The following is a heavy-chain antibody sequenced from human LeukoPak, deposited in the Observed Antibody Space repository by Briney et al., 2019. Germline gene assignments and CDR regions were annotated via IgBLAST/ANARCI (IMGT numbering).Heavy chain of an antibody. CDR3: ARGWSYHDY. V-gene: IGHV3-7*04. D-gene: IGHD1-26*01. CDR1: GFTFSTYW. CDR2: IKQDGSDK. J-gene: IGHJ4*02. Sequence: GGSLRLSCAASGFTFSTYWMSWVRQAPGKGLEWVADIKQDGSDKYYVDSVKGRFTISRDNAKNSLYLQMNSLRAEDTAVYYCARGWSYHDYWGQGTLVTVSS.